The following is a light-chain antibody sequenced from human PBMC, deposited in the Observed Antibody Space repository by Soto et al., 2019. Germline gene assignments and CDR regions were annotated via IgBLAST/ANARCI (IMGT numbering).Light chain of an antibody. CDR1: SSNIGTKY. CDR3: ASWDGSLSGWV. V-gene: IGLV1-47*01. J-gene: IGLJ3*02. Sequence: QSVLTKPPSASWTPGPRVTISCSGSSSNIGTKYVYWYQQLPGTAPKLLIYRNNQRPSGVPDRFSGSKSGTSASLAISGLRSEDEADYYCASWDGSLSGWVFVGGTKLTVL. CDR2: RNN.